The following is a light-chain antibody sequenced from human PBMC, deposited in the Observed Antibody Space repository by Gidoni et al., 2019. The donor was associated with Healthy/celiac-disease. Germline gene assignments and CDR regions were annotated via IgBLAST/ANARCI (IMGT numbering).Light chain of an antibody. CDR1: SSDVGGDNY. Sequence: QSALTQPPPASGPPGQSVSISCTRTSSDVGGDNYHDWYHQHPGNAPKLMIYDVSKRPSGVPDRFSGSKSGNTASLTIAGRQDEDEADYYCCSYAGSYTDVFGTGTKVTVL. J-gene: IGLJ1*01. CDR3: CSYAGSYTDV. V-gene: IGLV2-11*01. CDR2: DVS.